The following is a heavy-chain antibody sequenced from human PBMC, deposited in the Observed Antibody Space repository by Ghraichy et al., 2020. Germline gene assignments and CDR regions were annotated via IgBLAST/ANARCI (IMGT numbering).Heavy chain of an antibody. V-gene: IGHV4-34*01. D-gene: IGHD5-24*01. J-gene: IGHJ4*02. CDR2: INHSGTT. CDR3: ARGVGEMATSLYYFGD. CDR1: GGSFSGYY. Sequence: SETLSLTCAVYGGSFSGYYWSWIRQPPGKGLEWIGEINHSGTTNYNPSLKSRVTISVDTSKNQFSLKLSSVTAADTAVYYCARGVGEMATSLYYFGDWGQRTLVTVS.